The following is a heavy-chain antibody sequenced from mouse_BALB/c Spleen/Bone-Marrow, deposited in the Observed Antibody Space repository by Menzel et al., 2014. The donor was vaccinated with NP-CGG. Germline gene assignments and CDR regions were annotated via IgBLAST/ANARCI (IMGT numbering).Heavy chain of an antibody. Sequence: EVQLQESGGGLVKLGGSLKLSCAASGFTFSSYYMSWVRQTPEKRLELVAAINSNGGSTYYPDTVKGRFTISRDNAKNTLYLQMSSLKSEDTALYYCARRGWDGYFDYGGQGTTLTVSS. V-gene: IGHV5-6-2*01. CDR3: ARRGWDGYFDY. D-gene: IGHD4-1*01. J-gene: IGHJ2*01. CDR2: INSNGGST. CDR1: GFTFSSYY.